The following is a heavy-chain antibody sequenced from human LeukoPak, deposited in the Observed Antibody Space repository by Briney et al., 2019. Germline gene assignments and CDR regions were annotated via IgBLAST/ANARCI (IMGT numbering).Heavy chain of an antibody. V-gene: IGHV4-31*03. Sequence: KPSETLSLTCTVSGGSISSGGYYWSWIRQHPGKGLEWIGYIYYSGSTYYNPSLKSRVTISVDTSKNQFSLKLSSVTAADTAVYYCARDRGIAAAGRKGGIDYWGQGTLVTVSS. CDR2: IYYSGST. CDR3: ARDRGIAAAGRKGGIDY. J-gene: IGHJ4*02. CDR1: GGSISSGGYY. D-gene: IGHD6-13*01.